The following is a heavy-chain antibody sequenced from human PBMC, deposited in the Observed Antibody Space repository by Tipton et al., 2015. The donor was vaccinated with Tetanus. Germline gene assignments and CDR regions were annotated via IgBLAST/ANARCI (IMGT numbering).Heavy chain of an antibody. D-gene: IGHD4-17*01. CDR1: GGTLSSYG. CDR3: ARDGDYV. V-gene: IGHV1-69*01. J-gene: IGHJ4*02. Sequence: QSGAEVKKPGSSVKVSCKVSGGTLSSYGFSWVRQAPGEGLEWMGGIIPMLGTINYAQKFRGRVTITADESTSTVYMEVSSLRPEDTAVYYCARDGDYVWSQGAVVTVST. CDR2: IIPMLGTI.